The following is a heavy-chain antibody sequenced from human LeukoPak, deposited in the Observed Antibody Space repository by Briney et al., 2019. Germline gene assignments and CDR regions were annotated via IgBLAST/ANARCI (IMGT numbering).Heavy chain of an antibody. J-gene: IGHJ4*02. CDR3: VRDLGGRSGH. D-gene: IGHD1-26*01. CDR2: SNEDGSTT. V-gene: IGHV3-74*01. CDR1: GFTFSSNW. Sequence: GSLRLSCAASGFTFSSNWMHWVRQAPGKGLVWVSRSNEDGSTTNYADSVKGRFTISRDNAKNTLYLQMNSLTAEDTAVYYCVRDLGGRSGHWGQGTLVTVSS.